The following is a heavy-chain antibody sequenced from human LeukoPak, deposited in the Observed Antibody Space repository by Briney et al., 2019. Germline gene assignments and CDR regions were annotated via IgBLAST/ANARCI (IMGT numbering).Heavy chain of an antibody. Sequence: GGSLRLSCAASGFTFDDYAMHWVRHAPGKGLEWVSLISGDGGSTYYADSVKGRFTISRDNSKNSLFLQMNSLRTEDTALYYCAKDNYVWGTYGTDYWGQGTLVTVSS. CDR2: ISGDGGST. J-gene: IGHJ4*02. D-gene: IGHD3-16*01. CDR1: GFTFDDYA. CDR3: AKDNYVWGTYGTDY. V-gene: IGHV3-43*02.